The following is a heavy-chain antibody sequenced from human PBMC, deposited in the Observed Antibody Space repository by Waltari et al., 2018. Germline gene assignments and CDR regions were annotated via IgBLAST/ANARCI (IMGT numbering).Heavy chain of an antibody. Sequence: EVQLVESGGGLVQPGGSLRLSFAASGISFISFWITWVRQAPGKGLEWVANIKQDGSEEYDVDSVKGRFTISKDNAKNSLYLQMNSLRAEDTAVYFCARERRGQSGWYYFDFWGQGSLVTVSS. J-gene: IGHJ4*02. V-gene: IGHV3-7*01. CDR3: ARERRGQSGWYYFDF. CDR2: IKQDGSEE. D-gene: IGHD6-19*01. CDR1: GISFISFW.